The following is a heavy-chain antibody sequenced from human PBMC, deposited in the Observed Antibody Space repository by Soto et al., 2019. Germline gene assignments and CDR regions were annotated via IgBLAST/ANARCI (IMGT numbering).Heavy chain of an antibody. D-gene: IGHD6-6*01. CDR3: ARVYSSSSGFYYYYGMDV. J-gene: IGHJ6*02. CDR2: ISSSSSYI. Sequence: GSLRLSCAASGFTFSSYSMNWVRQAPGKGLEWVSSISSSSSYICYADSVKGRFTISRDNAKNSLYLQMNSLRAEDTAVYYCARVYSSSSGFYYYYGMDVWGQGTTVTVSS. CDR1: GFTFSSYS. V-gene: IGHV3-21*01.